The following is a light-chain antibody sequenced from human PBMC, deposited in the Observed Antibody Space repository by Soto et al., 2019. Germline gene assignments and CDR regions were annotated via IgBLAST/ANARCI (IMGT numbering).Light chain of an antibody. Sequence: QSVLTQPPSASGTPRQRVTISCSGSSSNIGSNTVNWYQQLPGTAPKVLIYRNNQRPSGVPDRVSGSKSGTSASLAISGLQSEDEADYYCAAWDDSLNAYVFGTGTKLTVL. CDR3: AAWDDSLNAYV. CDR2: RNN. J-gene: IGLJ1*01. CDR1: SSNIGSNT. V-gene: IGLV1-44*01.